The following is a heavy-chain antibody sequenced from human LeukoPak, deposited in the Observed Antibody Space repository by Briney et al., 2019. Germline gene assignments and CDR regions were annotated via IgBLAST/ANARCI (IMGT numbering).Heavy chain of an antibody. CDR2: INPSGGTT. CDR1: GYTFTNYY. Sequence: ASVKVSCKASGYTFTNYYMHWVRQAPGQGLEWMGIINPSGGTTTYAQKFQGRVTMTRDTSTSTVYMELSSLRYEDTAVYYCAREIGPIQLHLWGSAFGYWGQGTLVTVSS. CDR3: AREIGPIQLHLWGSAFGY. V-gene: IGHV1-46*01. D-gene: IGHD5-18*01. J-gene: IGHJ4*02.